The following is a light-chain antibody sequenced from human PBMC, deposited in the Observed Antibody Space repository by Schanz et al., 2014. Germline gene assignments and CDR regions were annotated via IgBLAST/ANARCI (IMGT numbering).Light chain of an antibody. V-gene: IGLV1-51*01. J-gene: IGLJ3*02. CDR2: DNN. CDR1: SSNIGNNY. Sequence: QSVLTQPPSVSAAPGQKVTISCSGSSSNIGNNYVSWYQQLPGTAPKLLIYDNNNRPSGIPHRFSGSKSGTSATLGITGLQTGDEADYYCGTWDGSLSALFGGGTKLTVL. CDR3: GTWDGSLSAL.